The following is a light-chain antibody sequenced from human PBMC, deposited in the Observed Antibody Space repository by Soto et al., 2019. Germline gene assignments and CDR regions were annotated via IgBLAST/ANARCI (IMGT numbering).Light chain of an antibody. Sequence: IQMTQSPSMVSASVGDKVIITCRASQHIRDLLAWYQQRPGKAPKLLIYKASHLQTGVPSRFSGPGFGTEFTITFTSLQPDDLATYYCQHYDHYPWTFGQGTKVEV. CDR1: QHIRDL. J-gene: IGKJ1*01. V-gene: IGKV1-5*03. CDR2: KAS. CDR3: QHYDHYPWT.